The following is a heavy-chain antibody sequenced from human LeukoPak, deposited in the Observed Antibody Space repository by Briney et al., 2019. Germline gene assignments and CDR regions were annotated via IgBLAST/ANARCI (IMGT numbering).Heavy chain of an antibody. CDR1: GGSFSGYY. J-gene: IGHJ4*02. Sequence: SETLSPTCAVYGGSFSGYYWSWIRQPPGKGLEWIGEINHSGSTNYNPSLKSRVTISVDTSKNQFSLKLSSVTAADTAVYYCAREIVGATGGDYYFDYWGQGTLVTVSS. CDR2: INHSGST. V-gene: IGHV4-34*01. D-gene: IGHD1-26*01. CDR3: AREIVGATGGDYYFDY.